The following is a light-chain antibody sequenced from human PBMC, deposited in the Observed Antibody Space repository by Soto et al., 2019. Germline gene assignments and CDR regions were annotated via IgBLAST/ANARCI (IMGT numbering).Light chain of an antibody. CDR1: HDIIDY. V-gene: IGKV1-9*01. CDR3: QQLNSYPLT. J-gene: IGKJ4*01. CDR2: AAS. Sequence: DIQLTQSPSFLSASVGDRVTITCRASHDIIDYLDWYQQRPGKAPKLLIYAASTLQSGVPSRFSGSGSGTEFTLTISSLQPEDFATYSCQQLNSYPLTFGGGTKVDIK.